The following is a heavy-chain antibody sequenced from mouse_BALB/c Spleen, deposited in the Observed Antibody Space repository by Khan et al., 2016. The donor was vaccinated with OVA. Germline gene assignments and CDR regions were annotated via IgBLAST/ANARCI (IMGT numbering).Heavy chain of an antibody. CDR1: GYTFTNYW. Sequence: QVQLQQPEAELVKPGASVKLSCKTSGYTFTNYWIQWIKQRPGQGLEWIGEIFPGTGTTYYNENFKGKATLTIDTSSTTAYMQLSSLTSEDSAVYFCARGYFGNYEFAYWGQGTLVTGSA. CDR3: ARGYFGNYEFAY. D-gene: IGHD2-1*01. V-gene: IGHV1S132*01. CDR2: IFPGTGTT. J-gene: IGHJ3*01.